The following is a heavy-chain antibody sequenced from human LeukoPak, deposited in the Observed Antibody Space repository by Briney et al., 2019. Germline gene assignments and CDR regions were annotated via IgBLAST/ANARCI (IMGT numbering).Heavy chain of an antibody. J-gene: IGHJ4*02. Sequence: GGSLRLSCAASGFTFSSYAMHWVRQAPGKGLEWVAVISYDGSNKYYADSVKGRFTISRDNSKNTLYLQMNSLRAEVTAVYYCARDWRGDSSGYAYFDYWGQGTLVTVSS. CDR3: ARDWRGDSSGYAYFDY. CDR1: GFTFSSYA. CDR2: ISYDGSNK. D-gene: IGHD3-22*01. V-gene: IGHV3-30-3*01.